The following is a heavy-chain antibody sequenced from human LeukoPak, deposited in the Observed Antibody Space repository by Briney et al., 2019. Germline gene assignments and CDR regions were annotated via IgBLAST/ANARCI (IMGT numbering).Heavy chain of an antibody. D-gene: IGHD4-17*01. CDR3: ARDFDYGDDYYYYYMDV. Sequence: GGSLRLSCAASGFTFSSYSMNWVRQAPGKGLEWVSYISSSSSTIYYADSVKGRFTISRDNSKNTLYLQMNSLRAEDTAVYYCARDFDYGDDYYYYYMDVWGKGTTVTVSS. CDR2: ISSSSSTI. J-gene: IGHJ6*03. CDR1: GFTFSSYS. V-gene: IGHV3-48*01.